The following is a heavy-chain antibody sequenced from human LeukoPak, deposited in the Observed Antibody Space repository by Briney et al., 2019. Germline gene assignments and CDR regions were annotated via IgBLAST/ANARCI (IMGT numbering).Heavy chain of an antibody. V-gene: IGHV1-46*01. CDR3: ARGPVLTWFDP. Sequence: ASVKVSCKASGDTFTSYYMHWVRQAPGQGLEWMGIINPSGGSTSYAQKFQGRVTMTRGTSTSTVYMELSSLRSEDTAVYYCARGPVLTWFDPWGQGTLVTVSS. CDR2: INPSGGST. J-gene: IGHJ5*02. CDR1: GDTFTSYY. D-gene: IGHD4/OR15-4a*01.